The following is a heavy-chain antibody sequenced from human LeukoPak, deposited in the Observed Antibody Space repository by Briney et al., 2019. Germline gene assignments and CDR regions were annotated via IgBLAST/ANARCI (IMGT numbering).Heavy chain of an antibody. D-gene: IGHD3-3*01. CDR1: GFTFSNAW. V-gene: IGHV3-15*01. J-gene: IGHJ4*02. CDR3: TSRYDFWSGYL. CDR2: IKSKTDGGTT. Sequence: GGSLRLSCAASGFTFSNAWMSWVRQAPGKGLEWVGRIKSKTDGGTTDYAAPVKGRFTILRDDSKNTLYLQMNSLKTEDTAVYYCTSRYDFWSGYLWGQGTLVTVSS.